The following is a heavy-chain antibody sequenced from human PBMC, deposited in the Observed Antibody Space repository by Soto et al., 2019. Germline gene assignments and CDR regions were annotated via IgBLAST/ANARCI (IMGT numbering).Heavy chain of an antibody. D-gene: IGHD3-22*01. CDR3: ARVVGVFNWATSYFDY. CDR1: GYSISSGYY. Sequence: KTSETLSLTCAVSGYSISSGYYWGWIRQPPGKGLEWIGSIYHSGSTYYNPSLKSRVTISVDTSKNQFSLKLSSVTAADTAVYYCARVVGVFNWATSYFDYWGQGALVTVSS. CDR2: IYHSGST. V-gene: IGHV4-38-2*01. J-gene: IGHJ4*02.